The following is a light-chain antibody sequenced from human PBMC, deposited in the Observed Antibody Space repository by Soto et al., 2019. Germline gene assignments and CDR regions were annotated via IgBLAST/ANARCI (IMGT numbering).Light chain of an antibody. Sequence: QSALTQPPSASRTPGQRVTISCSGSSSNIGTNTVNWYQQFPGSAPQLLLYNTNQRPSGVPGRFSGSKSGTSASLAISGLQSEDEADYYCAAWDGSLDVVLFGGGTKVTVL. CDR3: AAWDGSLDVVL. CDR2: NTN. CDR1: SSNIGTNT. J-gene: IGLJ2*01. V-gene: IGLV1-44*01.